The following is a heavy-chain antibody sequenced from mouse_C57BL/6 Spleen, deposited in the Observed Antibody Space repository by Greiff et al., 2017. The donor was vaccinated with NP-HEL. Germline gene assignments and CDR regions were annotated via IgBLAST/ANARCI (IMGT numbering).Heavy chain of an antibody. Sequence: EVKLVESGPELVKPGASVKISCKASGYSFTDYNLNWVKQSNGKSLEWIGVINPNYGTTSYNQKFKGKATLTVDQSSSTAYMQLNSLTSDDSAVYYCATYYDYDKNYAMDYWGQGTSVTVSS. J-gene: IGHJ4*01. D-gene: IGHD2-4*01. CDR2: INPNYGTT. CDR3: ATYYDYDKNYAMDY. V-gene: IGHV1-39*01. CDR1: GYSFTDYN.